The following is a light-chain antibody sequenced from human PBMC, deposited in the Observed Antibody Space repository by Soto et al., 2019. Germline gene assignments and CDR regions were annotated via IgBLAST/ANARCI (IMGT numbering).Light chain of an antibody. V-gene: IGKV1-5*01. CDR3: QQYNSYSWT. J-gene: IGKJ1*01. CDR1: QSISSC. Sequence: DIQMTQSPSTLSASVGDRVTITCRASQSISSCLAWYQQKPGKAPKLLIYDASSLESGVPSRFSGSGSGTELTLTISSLQPDYFATYYCQQYNSYSWTFGQGTKVEIK. CDR2: DAS.